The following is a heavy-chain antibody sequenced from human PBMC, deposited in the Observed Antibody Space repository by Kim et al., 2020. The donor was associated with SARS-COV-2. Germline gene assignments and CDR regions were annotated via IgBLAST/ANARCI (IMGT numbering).Heavy chain of an antibody. Sequence: KFQGRVTMTRDTSTSTVYMELSSLRSEDTAVYYCARDPEAILRSGNAFDIWGQGTMVTVSS. D-gene: IGHD3-10*01. V-gene: IGHV1-46*01. CDR3: ARDPEAILRSGNAFDI. J-gene: IGHJ3*02.